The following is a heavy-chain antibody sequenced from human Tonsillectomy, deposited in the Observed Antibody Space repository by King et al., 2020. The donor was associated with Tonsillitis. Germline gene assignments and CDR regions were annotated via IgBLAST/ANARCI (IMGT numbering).Heavy chain of an antibody. Sequence: VQLVESGGGVVQPGRSLRLSCAASGFTFSSYGMHWVRQAPGKGLEWVAVISYDGSNKYYADSVKGRFTISRDNSKNTLYLQMNSLRAEDTAVYYCARARDDYGDSGYFDLWGRGTLVTVSS. CDR2: ISYDGSNK. CDR1: GFTFSSYG. J-gene: IGHJ2*01. CDR3: ARARDDYGDSGYFDL. V-gene: IGHV3-33*05. D-gene: IGHD4-17*01.